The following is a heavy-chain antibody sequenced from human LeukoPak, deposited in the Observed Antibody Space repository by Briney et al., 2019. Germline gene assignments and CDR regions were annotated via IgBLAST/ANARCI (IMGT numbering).Heavy chain of an antibody. D-gene: IGHD2-2*01. Sequence: GSLRLSCAASGFTVSSNYMSWIRQPPGKGLEWIGEINHSGSTNYNPSLKSRVTISVDTSKNQFSLKLSSVTAADTAVYYCARANCSSTSCYLDYWGQGTLVTVSS. CDR1: GFTVSSNY. V-gene: IGHV4-34*01. J-gene: IGHJ4*02. CDR2: INHSGST. CDR3: ARANCSSTSCYLDY.